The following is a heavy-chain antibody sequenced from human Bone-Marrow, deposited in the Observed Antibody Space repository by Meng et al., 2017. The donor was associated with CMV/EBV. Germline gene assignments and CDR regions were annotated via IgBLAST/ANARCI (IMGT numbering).Heavy chain of an antibody. V-gene: IGHV3-20*04. CDR3: ARVGPVGDIVVVPAAPLDY. D-gene: IGHD2-2*01. CDR2: INWNGGST. Sequence: GGSLRLSCAASGFTFSSYWMSWVRQAPGKGLEWVSGINWNGGSTGYADSVKGRFTISRDNAKNSLYLQMNSLRAEGTALYYCARVGPVGDIVVVPAAPLDYWGQGTLVTGSS. J-gene: IGHJ4*02. CDR1: GFTFSSYW.